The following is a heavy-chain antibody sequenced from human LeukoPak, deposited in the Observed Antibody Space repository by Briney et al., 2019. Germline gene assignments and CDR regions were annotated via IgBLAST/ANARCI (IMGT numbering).Heavy chain of an antibody. CDR2: IYPRDSDT. CDR1: GYSFPNYR. V-gene: IGHV5-51*01. Sequence: GEPLRISCKGSGYSFPNYRNAWVRQMPGKGLEWLGIIYPRDSDTRYSPSFEGQVTISVDKSISTAFLQWSSLKASGSAMYYCASPRYGYYSGVAHWGQGSLVTVSS. J-gene: IGHJ4*02. D-gene: IGHD4-17*01. CDR3: ASPRYGYYSGVAH.